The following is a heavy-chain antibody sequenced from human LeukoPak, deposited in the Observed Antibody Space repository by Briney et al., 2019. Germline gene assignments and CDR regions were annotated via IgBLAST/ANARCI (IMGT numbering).Heavy chain of an antibody. CDR2: IYNSGST. J-gene: IGHJ5*02. CDR3: AREGYYYGSGSARSWFDP. Sequence: SETLSLTCTVSGGSISSYYWNWIRQPPGKGLEWIGHIYNSGSTKYNPSLETRVTISVDTSKHEISLKLSSVTAADTAVYYCAREGYYYGSGSARSWFDPWGQGTLVTVSS. V-gene: IGHV4-59*01. D-gene: IGHD3-10*01. CDR1: GGSISSYY.